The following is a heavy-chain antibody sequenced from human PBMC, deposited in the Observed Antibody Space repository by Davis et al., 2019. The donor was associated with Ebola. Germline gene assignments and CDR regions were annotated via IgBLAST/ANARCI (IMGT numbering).Heavy chain of an antibody. CDR3: AKPDRVVVISLFNY. CDR2: IGGGGAST. V-gene: IGHV3-23*01. CDR1: GFTFSTYG. D-gene: IGHD3-22*01. J-gene: IGHJ4*02. Sequence: GESLKISCAGSGFTFSTYGMSWVRQAPDKGLEGVSGIGGGGASTYYADSVKGRFTISRDNSKNTLYLQMNSLRAEDTAVYYCAKPDRVVVISLFNYWGQGTLVTVSS.